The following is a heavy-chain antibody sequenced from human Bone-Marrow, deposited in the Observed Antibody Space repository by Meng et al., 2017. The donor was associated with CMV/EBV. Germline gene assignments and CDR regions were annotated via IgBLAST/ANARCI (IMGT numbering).Heavy chain of an antibody. V-gene: IGHV1-69*04. CDR1: GGTFSSYT. J-gene: IGHJ6*02. D-gene: IGHD2-2*02. CDR2: IIPILGIA. Sequence: SVKVSCKASGGTFSSYTISWVRQAPGQGLEWMGRIIPILGIANYAQKFQGRVTITADKSTSTAYMALSSLRSEDTAVYYCARDTVVVPAAIRYYYYGMDVWGQGTTVTFSS. CDR3: ARDTVVVPAAIRYYYYGMDV.